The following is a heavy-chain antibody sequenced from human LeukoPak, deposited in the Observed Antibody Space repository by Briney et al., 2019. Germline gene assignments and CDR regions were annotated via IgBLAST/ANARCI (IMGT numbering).Heavy chain of an antibody. J-gene: IGHJ5*02. CDR3: ARESGFDSSGYLNWFDP. Sequence: AGTLSLTCTVSGGSISIYYWSWIRQPPGKGLEWIACISYSGSTKYNPSLKSRVTISVDTSKNQLSLKLSSVTAADTAVYYCARESGFDSSGYLNWFDPWGQGTLVTVSS. CDR2: ISYSGST. D-gene: IGHD3-22*01. V-gene: IGHV4-59*01. CDR1: GGSISIYY.